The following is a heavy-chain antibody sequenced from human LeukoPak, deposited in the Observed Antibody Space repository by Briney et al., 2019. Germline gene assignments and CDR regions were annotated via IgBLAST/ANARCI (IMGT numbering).Heavy chain of an antibody. J-gene: IGHJ4*02. CDR3: VKESAADATFHFDY. Sequence: GRSLRLSCAASGFTFNIFGMHWVRQVPGKGLEWVAVLWADGNTAHYADSVKGRFTISRDSSENTLYLQMNSLRSEDTAVYYCVKESAADATFHFDYWGQGTLVTVSS. D-gene: IGHD6-13*01. CDR1: GFTFNIFG. V-gene: IGHV3-33*06. CDR2: LWADGNTA.